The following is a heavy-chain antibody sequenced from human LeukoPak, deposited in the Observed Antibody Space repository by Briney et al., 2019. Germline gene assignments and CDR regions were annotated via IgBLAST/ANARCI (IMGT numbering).Heavy chain of an antibody. CDR1: GYTFTSYY. D-gene: IGHD4-11*01. Sequence: ASVKVSCKASGYTFTSYYMHWVRQAPGQGLEWMGIINPSGGSTSYAQKFQGRVTITADKSTSTAYMELSSLRSEDTAVYYCARMSTVTSPFDYWGQGTLVTVSS. J-gene: IGHJ4*02. CDR3: ARMSTVTSPFDY. V-gene: IGHV1-46*01. CDR2: INPSGGST.